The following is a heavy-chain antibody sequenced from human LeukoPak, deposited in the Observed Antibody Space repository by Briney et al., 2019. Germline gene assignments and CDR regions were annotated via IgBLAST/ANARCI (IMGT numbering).Heavy chain of an antibody. V-gene: IGHV4-38-2*02. Sequence: SETLSLTCTVSGYSISSGYYWGWIRQPPGKGLEWIGSIYHSGSTYYNPSLKSRVTISVDTSKNQFSLKLSSVTAADTAVYYCAREGGVVVAATYAFDIWGQGTMVTVSS. CDR1: GYSISSGYY. CDR3: AREGGVVVAATYAFDI. CDR2: IYHSGST. D-gene: IGHD2-15*01. J-gene: IGHJ3*02.